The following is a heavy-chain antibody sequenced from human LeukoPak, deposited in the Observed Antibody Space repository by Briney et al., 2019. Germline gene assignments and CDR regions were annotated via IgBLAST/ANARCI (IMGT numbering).Heavy chain of an antibody. Sequence: PSETLSLTCTVSGGSISSYYWSWIRQPAGNGLEWIGRIYSSGSTNYNPSLKSRVTMSVDTSKNQFSLRLSSVTAADTAVYYCARVGSSGWYTWFDPWGQGTLVTVSS. V-gene: IGHV4-4*07. CDR2: IYSSGST. CDR1: GGSISSYY. CDR3: ARVGSSGWYTWFDP. J-gene: IGHJ5*02. D-gene: IGHD6-19*01.